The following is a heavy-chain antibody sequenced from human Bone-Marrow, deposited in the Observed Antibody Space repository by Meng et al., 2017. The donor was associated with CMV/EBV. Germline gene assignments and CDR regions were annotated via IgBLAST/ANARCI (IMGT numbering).Heavy chain of an antibody. Sequence: GGSLRLPCAASGFTFSSYSMNWVRQAPGKGLEWVSSISSSSSYIYYADSVKGRFTISRDNAKNSLYLHMNSLRAEDTAVYYCARDSKAAVGWFDPWGQGTLVTVSS. CDR3: ARDSKAAVGWFDP. CDR2: ISSSSSYI. CDR1: GFTFSSYS. D-gene: IGHD6-13*01. V-gene: IGHV3-21*01. J-gene: IGHJ5*02.